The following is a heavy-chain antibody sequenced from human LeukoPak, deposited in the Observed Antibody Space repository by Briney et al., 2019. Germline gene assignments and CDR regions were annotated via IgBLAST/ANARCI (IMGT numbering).Heavy chain of an antibody. D-gene: IGHD6-25*01. J-gene: IGHJ4*02. CDR3: ARARIAPGTIDY. CDR1: GFTFSSYS. Sequence: GGSLRLSCAASGFTFSSYSMNWVRQAPGKGLEWVSVIYSGGSTYYADSVKGRFTISRDNSKNTLYLQMNSLRAEDTAVYYCARARIAPGTIDYWGQGTLVTVSS. CDR2: IYSGGST. V-gene: IGHV3-53*01.